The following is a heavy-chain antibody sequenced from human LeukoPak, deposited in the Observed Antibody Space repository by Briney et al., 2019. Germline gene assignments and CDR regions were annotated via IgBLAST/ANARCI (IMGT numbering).Heavy chain of an antibody. CDR3: TRVWDSGSPTRYYFDY. V-gene: IGHV3-49*04. Sequence: GGSLRLSCTASGFTFGDYAMSWVRQAPGKGLEWVGFIRSKAYGGTTEYAASVKGRFTISRDDSKSIAYLQMNSLKTEDTAVYYCTRVWDSGSPTRYYFDYWGQGTLVTVSS. CDR1: GFTFGDYA. J-gene: IGHJ4*02. D-gene: IGHD1-26*01. CDR2: IRSKAYGGTT.